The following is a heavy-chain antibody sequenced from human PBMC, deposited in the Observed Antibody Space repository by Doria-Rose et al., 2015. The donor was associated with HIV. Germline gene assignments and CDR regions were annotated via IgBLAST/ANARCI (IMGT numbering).Heavy chain of an antibody. V-gene: IGHV2-26*01. CDR3: ARIRSSRWYHKYYFDF. D-gene: IGHD6-13*01. CDR1: GVSLSSPGMG. CDR2: IFSDDDR. Sequence: SGPVLVKPTETLTLTCTVSGVSLSSPGMGVSWIRQPPGKALEWLANIFSDDDRSDKTSLKSRLTISRGTSKSQVVLTMTDMDPVDTATYYCARIRSSRWYHKYYFDFWGQGTLVIVSA. J-gene: IGHJ4*02.